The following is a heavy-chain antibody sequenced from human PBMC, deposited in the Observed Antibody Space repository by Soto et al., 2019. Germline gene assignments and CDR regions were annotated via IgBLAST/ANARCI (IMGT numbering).Heavy chain of an antibody. CDR3: ARGPGIAVAGYYFDY. V-gene: IGHV4-34*01. CDR1: GGSFSGYY. J-gene: IGHJ4*02. CDR2: INHSGST. Sequence: SETLSLTCAVYGGSFSGYYWSWIRQPPGKGLEWIGEINHSGSTNYNPSLKSRVTISVDTSKDQFSLKLSSVTAADTAVYYCARGPGIAVAGYYFDYWGQGTLVTVSS. D-gene: IGHD6-19*01.